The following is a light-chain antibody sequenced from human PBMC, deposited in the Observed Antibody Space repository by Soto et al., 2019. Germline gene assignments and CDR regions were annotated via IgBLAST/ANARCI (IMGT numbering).Light chain of an antibody. Sequence: EIVLTQSPGTLYLSLGERATLSCRASQSVSRYLAWYQQKPGQAPRLLIYDASNRATDIPTRFSGSGSGTDFTLTISSLEPEDFAVYYCQQRSEWPRTFGQGTKVQIK. J-gene: IGKJ1*01. V-gene: IGKV3-11*01. CDR1: QSVSRY. CDR2: DAS. CDR3: QQRSEWPRT.